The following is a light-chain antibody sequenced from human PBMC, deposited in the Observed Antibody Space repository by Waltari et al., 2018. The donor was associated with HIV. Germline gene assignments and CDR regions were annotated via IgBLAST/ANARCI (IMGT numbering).Light chain of an antibody. J-gene: IGLJ2*01. Sequence: QSALTQPASVSGSPGQSITISCTGTSSDVGSYNLVSWYHQHPGKAPKLIIYEVNKRPSGVSNRFAGSKSGNTASLTISGLQAGDEADYFCCSYTASSTFVLFGGGTKLTVL. CDR1: SSDVGSYNL. CDR2: EVN. V-gene: IGLV2-23*02. CDR3: CSYTASSTFVL.